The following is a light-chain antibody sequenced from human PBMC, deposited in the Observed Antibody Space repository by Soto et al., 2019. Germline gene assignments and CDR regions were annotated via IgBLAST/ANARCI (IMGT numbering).Light chain of an antibody. CDR2: EVG. CDR3: NSYTTSSTYV. CDR1: SSDVGSYNR. J-gene: IGLJ1*01. V-gene: IGLV2-18*02. Sequence: QSALTQPASVSGSPGQSITIFCTGTSSDVGSYNRVSWYQQPPGTAPKLIIYEVGNRPSGVPDRFSGSKSGNTASLTISGLQADDEADYYCNSYTTSSTYVFGTGTKVTVL.